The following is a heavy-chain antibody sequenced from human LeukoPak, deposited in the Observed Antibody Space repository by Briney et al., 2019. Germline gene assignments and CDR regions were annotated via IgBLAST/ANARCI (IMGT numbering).Heavy chain of an antibody. V-gene: IGHV3-23*01. Sequence: GGSLRLSCAASGFTFSSYAMSWVRQAPGKGLEWVSGISNGGGTTNYVDSVKGRFTISRDNSKNTLYLQMNSLRAEDTAVYYCARDKGYCSSTSCYAYLYYYYGMDVWGQGTTVTVSS. D-gene: IGHD2-2*01. CDR2: ISNGGGTT. CDR3: ARDKGYCSSTSCYAYLYYYYGMDV. CDR1: GFTFSSYA. J-gene: IGHJ6*02.